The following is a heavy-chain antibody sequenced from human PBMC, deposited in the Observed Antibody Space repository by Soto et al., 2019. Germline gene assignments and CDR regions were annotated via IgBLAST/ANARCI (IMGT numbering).Heavy chain of an antibody. J-gene: IGHJ4*02. V-gene: IGHV3-64*01. D-gene: IGHD5-12*01. CDR3: ARGGRGYEFDY. CDR2: ISSNGGST. CDR1: GFTFSRYA. Sequence: EVQLVESGGGLVQPGGSLRLSCAASGFTFSRYAMHWVRQAPGKGLEYVSPISSNGGSTYYANSVKGRFTISRDNSKNTLYLQMGSLRPEDTAVYYCARGGRGYEFDYWGQGTLVTASS.